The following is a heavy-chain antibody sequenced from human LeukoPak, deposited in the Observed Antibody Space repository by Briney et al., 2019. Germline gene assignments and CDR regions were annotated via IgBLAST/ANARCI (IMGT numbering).Heavy chain of an antibody. J-gene: IGHJ4*02. D-gene: IGHD6-19*01. CDR1: GGSISSSSYY. CDR2: IYYSGST. CDR3: ARKPGATGYSSFHY. Sequence: SETLSLTCTVSGGSISSSSYYRGWIRQPPGKGLEWIGSIYYSGSTYYNPSLKSRVTISVDTSKNQFSLKLSSVTAADTAVYYCARKPGATGYSSFHYWGQGTLVTVSS. V-gene: IGHV4-39*01.